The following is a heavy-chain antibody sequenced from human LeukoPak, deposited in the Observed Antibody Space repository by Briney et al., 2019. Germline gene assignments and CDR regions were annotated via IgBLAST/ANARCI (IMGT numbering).Heavy chain of an antibody. CDR3: AQAAAHADDDAFDI. CDR2: MNPNSGNT. Sequence: GASVKVSCKASGYTFTSYDINWVRQATGQGLEWMGWMNPNSGNTGYAQKFQGRVTITRNTSISTAYMELSSLRSEDTAVYYCAQAAAHADDDAFDIWGQGTMVTVSS. J-gene: IGHJ3*02. CDR1: GYTFTSYD. D-gene: IGHD6-25*01. V-gene: IGHV1-8*03.